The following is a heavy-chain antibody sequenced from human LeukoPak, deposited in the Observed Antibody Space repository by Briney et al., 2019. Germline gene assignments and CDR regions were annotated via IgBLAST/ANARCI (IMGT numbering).Heavy chain of an antibody. CDR1: GYTFTSYY. CDR2: INPSGGST. J-gene: IGHJ4*02. D-gene: IGHD3-10*01. CDR3: ARDREYYYGSGSYYKPLDY. V-gene: IGHV1-46*01. Sequence: ASVTVSCKASGYTFTSYYMHWVRQAPGQGLEWMGIINPSGGSTSYAQKFQGRVTMTRDTSTSTVYMELSSLRSEDTAVYYCARDREYYYGSGSYYKPLDYWGQGTLVTVSS.